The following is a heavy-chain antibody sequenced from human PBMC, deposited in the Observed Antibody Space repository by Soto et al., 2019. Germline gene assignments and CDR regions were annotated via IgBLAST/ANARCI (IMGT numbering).Heavy chain of an antibody. V-gene: IGHV1-2*02. J-gene: IGHJ6*02. CDR1: GYTFTGYY. CDR3: AREERGYSYGFYYYYGMDV. D-gene: IGHD5-18*01. Sequence: ASVKVSCKASGYTFTGYYMHWVRQAPGQGLEWMGWISPNSGGTNYAQKFQGRVTMTRDTSISTAYMELSRLRSDDTAVYYCAREERGYSYGFYYYYGMDVWGQGTTVTVSS. CDR2: ISPNSGGT.